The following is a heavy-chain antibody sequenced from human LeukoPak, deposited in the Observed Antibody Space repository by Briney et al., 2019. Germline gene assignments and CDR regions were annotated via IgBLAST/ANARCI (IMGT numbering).Heavy chain of an antibody. Sequence: SGGSLRLSCAASGFTFSSYSMNWVRQAPGKGLEWVSSISSSSSYIYYADSVKGRFTISRVNSENTLYLQMNSLRAEDTAIYYCAKVKEDRYYNSRGFYLDYWGQGTLVTVSS. D-gene: IGHD3-22*01. CDR3: AKVKEDRYYNSRGFYLDY. CDR2: ISSSSSYI. CDR1: GFTFSSYS. J-gene: IGHJ4*02. V-gene: IGHV3-21*01.